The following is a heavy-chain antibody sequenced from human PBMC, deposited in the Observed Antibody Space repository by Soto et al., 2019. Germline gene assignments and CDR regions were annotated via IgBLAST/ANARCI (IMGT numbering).Heavy chain of an antibody. D-gene: IGHD2-2*01. Sequence: PLEPLSVTCTVSGGSISNGGYYWSCIRQHPGKGLEWIGYIYYSGSTYYNPSLKSRVTISVDTSKNQFSLKLSSVTAADTAVYYCARGIGYCSSTSCLVGAVYYYYYGMDVWGQGTTVTVSS. CDR1: GGSISNGGYY. CDR2: IYYSGST. CDR3: ARGIGYCSSTSCLVGAVYYYYYGMDV. J-gene: IGHJ6*02. V-gene: IGHV4-31*03.